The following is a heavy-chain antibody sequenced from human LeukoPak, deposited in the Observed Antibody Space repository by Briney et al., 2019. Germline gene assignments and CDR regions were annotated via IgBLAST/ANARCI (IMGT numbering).Heavy chain of an antibody. V-gene: IGHV3-53*01. J-gene: IGHJ4*02. CDR2: IYSGGGGGST. Sequence: PGGSLRLSCAASGFNVSSSYMSWVRQAPGEGLEWVSVIYSGGGGGSTYYADSVKGRFTISRDNSKNTLYLQINSLRAEDTAVYYCATKGDSGWFFDYWGQGTLVTVSS. D-gene: IGHD6-19*01. CDR1: GFNVSSSY. CDR3: ATKGDSGWFFDY.